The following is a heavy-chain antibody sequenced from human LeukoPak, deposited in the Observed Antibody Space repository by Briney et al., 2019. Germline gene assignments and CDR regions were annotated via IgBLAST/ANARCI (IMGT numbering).Heavy chain of an antibody. CDR2: INSDGSST. CDR1: GFTFSGYW. J-gene: IGHJ4*02. D-gene: IGHD4-17*01. CDR3: ARDQWYHGDYASVYFDY. V-gene: IGHV3-74*01. Sequence: AGGSLRLSCAASGFTFSGYWMHWVRQAPGKGLVWVSRINSDGSSTSYADSVRGRFTTSRDNAKNSLYLQMNSLRAEDTAVYYCARDQWYHGDYASVYFDYWGQGTLVTVSS.